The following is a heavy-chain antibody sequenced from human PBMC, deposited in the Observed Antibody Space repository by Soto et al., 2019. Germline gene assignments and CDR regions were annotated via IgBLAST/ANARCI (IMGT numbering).Heavy chain of an antibody. CDR3: ARPLVLYGDYVSVDY. CDR2: IYPGDSDT. CDR1: GYSFTSYW. D-gene: IGHD4-17*01. V-gene: IGHV5-51*01. J-gene: IGHJ4*02. Sequence: GESLKISCKGSGYSFTSYWIGWVRQMPGKGLEWMGIIYPGDSDTRYSPSFQGQVTISADKSISTAYLQWSSLKASDTAMYYCARPLVLYGDYVSVDYWGQGTLVTVSS.